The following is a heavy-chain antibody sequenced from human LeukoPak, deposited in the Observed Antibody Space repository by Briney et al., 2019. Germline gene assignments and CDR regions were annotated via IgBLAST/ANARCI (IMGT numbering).Heavy chain of an antibody. CDR2: IYSGGTT. D-gene: IGHD5-18*01. V-gene: IGHV3-66*01. CDR3: ARDQYSYAHAAH. CDR1: GFTVSSNY. J-gene: IGHJ4*02. Sequence: GGSLRLSCAASGFTVSSNYMSWVRQAPGKGLEWVSVIYSGGTTYYADSVKGKFTISRDNSKNTLHLQMNSLRAEDTAVYYCARDQYSYAHAAHWGQGTLVTVSS.